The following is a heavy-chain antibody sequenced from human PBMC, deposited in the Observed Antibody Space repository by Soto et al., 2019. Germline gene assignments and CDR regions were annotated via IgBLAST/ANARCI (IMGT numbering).Heavy chain of an antibody. J-gene: IGHJ4*02. D-gene: IGHD7-27*01. CDR1: GGTFSGHA. V-gene: IGHV1-69*06. Sequence: QVQLVQSGAEGKKPGSSVKVSCEASGGTFSGHAISWVRQAPGQGPEWMGGLIPLFGTTQHAQNFQDRLTITADKSTSTAYMELTSLRFEDTALYYCARGPNWGYRFDSWGQGTLVTVSS. CDR2: LIPLFGTT. CDR3: ARGPNWGYRFDS.